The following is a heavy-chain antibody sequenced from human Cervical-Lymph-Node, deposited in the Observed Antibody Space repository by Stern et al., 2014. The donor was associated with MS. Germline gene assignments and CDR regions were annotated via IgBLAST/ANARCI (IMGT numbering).Heavy chain of an antibody. D-gene: IGHD2-8*01. J-gene: IGHJ6*02. Sequence: QVQLVESGGGVVQPGRSLRLSCAASGFSFSKYGIHWVRQAPGTGLEWLAVISYDGSYKNYADSVRGRFTISRDKPRNTVYLQMNSLRAEDTAVYQCAREYTKSSKVDGMDVWGQGTTVTVSS. CDR2: ISYDGSYK. V-gene: IGHV3-30*19. CDR3: AREYTKSSKVDGMDV. CDR1: GFSFSKYG.